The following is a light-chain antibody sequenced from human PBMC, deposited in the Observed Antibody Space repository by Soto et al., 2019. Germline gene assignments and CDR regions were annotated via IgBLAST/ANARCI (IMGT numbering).Light chain of an antibody. CDR3: QSYDSSLSAWV. CDR2: DNR. Sequence: QSVLTQPPSVSGAPGQWVTISCTGNSSNIGSVYDVHWYQQLPGTAPKLVIYDNRNRPSGVPDRFSGSKSGTSASLSITGLQAEDEADYYCQSYDSSLSAWVFGGGTKLTVL. J-gene: IGLJ2*01. CDR1: SSNIGSVYD. V-gene: IGLV1-40*01.